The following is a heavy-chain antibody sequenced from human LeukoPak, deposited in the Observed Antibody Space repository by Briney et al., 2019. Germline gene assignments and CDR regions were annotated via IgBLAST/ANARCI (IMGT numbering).Heavy chain of an antibody. J-gene: IGHJ3*02. CDR2: INHSGST. Sequence: SETLSLTCAVYGGSFSGYYWSWIRQPPGKGLEWIGEINHSGSTNYNPSLKSRVTISVDTSKNQFSLQLSSVTAADTAVYYCARGIDGYYVRAFDIWGQGTMVTVSS. V-gene: IGHV4-34*01. CDR1: GGSFSGYY. D-gene: IGHD3-22*01. CDR3: ARGIDGYYVRAFDI.